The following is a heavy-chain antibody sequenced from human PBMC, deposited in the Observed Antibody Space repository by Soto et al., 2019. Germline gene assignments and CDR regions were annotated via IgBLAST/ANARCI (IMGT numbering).Heavy chain of an antibody. CDR3: ATGRRYRYGSDY. CDR1: GFTFSSYD. Sequence: EVQVLESGGGLVQPGGSLRLSCAASGFTFSSYDMSWVRQAPGKGLEWVSSISDSGSRTYYADSVKGRFTISRDNSENPMFLQMDDLTVVDTSVYYLATGRRYRYGSDYWGKGTVVTVSS. CDR2: ISDSGSRT. V-gene: IGHV3-23*01. J-gene: IGHJ4*02. D-gene: IGHD5-18*01.